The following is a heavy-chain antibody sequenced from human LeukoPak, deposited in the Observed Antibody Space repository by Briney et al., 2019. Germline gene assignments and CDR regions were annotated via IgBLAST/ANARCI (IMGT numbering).Heavy chain of an antibody. J-gene: IGHJ4*02. CDR3: AREGGFYRPLDY. CDR2: IHLDGRT. D-gene: IGHD3-3*01. V-gene: IGHV4-4*02. CDR1: GGSVTSTNW. Sequence: TSETLSLTCAVSGGSVTSTNWWTWVHPPPGKGMEWIGKIHLDGRTNYNPSLKSRLIMSVDLPENHISLKLTSVTAADTAVYYCAREGGFYRPLDYSGQGTLVTVSS.